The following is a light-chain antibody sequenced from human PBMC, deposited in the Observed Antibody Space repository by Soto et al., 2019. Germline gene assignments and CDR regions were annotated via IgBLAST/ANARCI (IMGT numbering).Light chain of an antibody. CDR2: DVN. CDR3: SSFTSSTSYV. CDR1: SSDVGSYNS. Sequence: QFALIHPASVSGPPGQSLAISCTGTSSDVGSYNSVSCYQQYPGKAPNLMIHDVNSRPSGISDRFSGSKSGNTASLTISGLQAEDEADYYCSSFTSSTSYVFGTGTKVTVL. J-gene: IGLJ1*01. V-gene: IGLV2-14*03.